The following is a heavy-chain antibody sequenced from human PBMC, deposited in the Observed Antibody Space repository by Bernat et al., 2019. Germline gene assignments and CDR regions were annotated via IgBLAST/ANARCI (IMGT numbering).Heavy chain of an antibody. V-gene: IGHV3-74*01. D-gene: IGHD3-3*01. J-gene: IGHJ6*03. CDR3: ATAKYYHFWGGYPLYYMDV. CDR2: INSDGSST. Sequence: EVQLVESGGGLVQPGGSLRLSCAASGFTFSSYWMHWVRQAPGKGLVWVSRINSDGSSTSYADSVKGRFTISRDNAQNTLYLQMNSLRAEDTAVYFCATAKYYHFWGGYPLYYMDVWGKGTTGTLSS. CDR1: GFTFSSYW.